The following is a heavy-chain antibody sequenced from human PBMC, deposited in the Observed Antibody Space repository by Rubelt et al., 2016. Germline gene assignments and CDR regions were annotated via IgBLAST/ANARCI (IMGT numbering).Heavy chain of an antibody. CDR2: MSYSGST. Sequence: QLQLQESGPGLVKPSETLSLTCTVSGGSISSSSSFYWGWIRQPPGKGLEWIGSMSYSGSTYYNPSLKSRVTKSVDTSKNQFALKVNSVTATDTAVYYCARVRYYDFWSGYLDYWGQGTLVTVSS. J-gene: IGHJ4*02. V-gene: IGHV4-39*01. D-gene: IGHD3-3*01. CDR1: GGSISSSSSFY. CDR3: ARVRYYDFWSGYLDY.